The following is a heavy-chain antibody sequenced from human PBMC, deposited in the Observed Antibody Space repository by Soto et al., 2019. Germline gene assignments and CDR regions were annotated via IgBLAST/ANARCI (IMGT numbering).Heavy chain of an antibody. Sequence: GASVKVSCKASGGTFSSYAISWVRQAPGQGLEWMGGIIPIFGTANYAQKFQGRVTITADESTSTAYMELSSLRSEDTAVYYCASVLGSPDDILTGFFDYWGQGTLVTVSS. CDR3: ASVLGSPDDILTGFFDY. V-gene: IGHV1-69*13. CDR2: IIPIFGTA. J-gene: IGHJ4*02. D-gene: IGHD3-9*01. CDR1: GGTFSSYA.